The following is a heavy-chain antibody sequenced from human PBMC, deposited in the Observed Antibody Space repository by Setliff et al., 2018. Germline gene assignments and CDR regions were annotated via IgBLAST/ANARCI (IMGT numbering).Heavy chain of an antibody. CDR3: ARSMFSGYLPLGGKYSMDV. CDR1: GFTFSTYR. D-gene: IGHD3-22*01. J-gene: IGHJ6*03. V-gene: IGHV3-33*08. Sequence: PGGSLRLSCAASGFTFSTYRMHWVRQAPGKGLEWVAVIWDDGTTKIYADSVKGRFSMSRDISRNTLYLQMNRLTVEDTAVYYCARSMFSGYLPLGGKYSMDVWGKGTMVTVSS. CDR2: IWDDGTTK.